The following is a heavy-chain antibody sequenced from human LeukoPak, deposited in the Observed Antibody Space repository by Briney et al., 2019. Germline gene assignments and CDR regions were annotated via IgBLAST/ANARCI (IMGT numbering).Heavy chain of an antibody. CDR3: ARVRTRSLLSTTFDY. Sequence: SETLSLTCTVSGGSISSYYWSWIRQPAGKGLEWIGRIYTSGSTNYNPSLKSRVTMSVDTSNNQFSLKLSSVTAADTALYYCARVRTRSLLSTTFDYWGQGTLVTVSS. CDR1: GGSISSYY. J-gene: IGHJ4*02. CDR2: IYTSGST. D-gene: IGHD2-2*01. V-gene: IGHV4-4*07.